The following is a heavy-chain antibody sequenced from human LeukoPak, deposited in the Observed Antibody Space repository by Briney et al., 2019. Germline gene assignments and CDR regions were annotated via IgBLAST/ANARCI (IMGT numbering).Heavy chain of an antibody. CDR3: AKDIQGSEDYFDY. V-gene: IGHV3-30*02. J-gene: IGHJ4*02. Sequence: GGSLRLSCAASGFTFSSYGMHWVHQAPGKGLEWVAFIRYDGSNKYYADSVKGRFTISRDNSKNTLYLQMNSLRAEDTAVYYCAKDIQGSEDYFDYWGQGTLVTVSS. CDR1: GFTFSSYG. CDR2: IRYDGSNK. D-gene: IGHD3-10*01.